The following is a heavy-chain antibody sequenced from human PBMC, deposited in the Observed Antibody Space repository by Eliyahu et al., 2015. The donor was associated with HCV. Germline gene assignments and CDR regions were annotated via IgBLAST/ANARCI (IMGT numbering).Heavy chain of an antibody. Sequence: EWIASIFYSGSTYYNPSLKSRVTISVDTSKNQFSLKLSSLTAADTAVYYCARVARDTTGKYNRFFDYWGQGTLVTVSS. D-gene: IGHD3-9*01. J-gene: IGHJ4*02. CDR3: ARVARDTTGKYNRFFDY. V-gene: IGHV4-39*07. CDR2: IFYSGST.